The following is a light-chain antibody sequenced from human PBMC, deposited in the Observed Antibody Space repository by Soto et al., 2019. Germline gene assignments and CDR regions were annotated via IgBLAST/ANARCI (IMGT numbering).Light chain of an antibody. Sequence: ETVMTQSPATLSVSPGERATLSCRASQSVSSNLAWYQQKPGQAPRLLIYGASTRATGIPARFSGSGSGTEFILTIGYLQPEDFAVYYCQQYNNWPPITFGQGTRLEIK. CDR2: GAS. V-gene: IGKV3-15*01. J-gene: IGKJ5*01. CDR1: QSVSSN. CDR3: QQYNNWPPIT.